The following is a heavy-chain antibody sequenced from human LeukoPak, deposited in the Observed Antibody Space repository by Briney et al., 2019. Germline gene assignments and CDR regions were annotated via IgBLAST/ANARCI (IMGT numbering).Heavy chain of an antibody. CDR1: GFTFSNYW. CDR3: AKGSAAARPYYFDY. D-gene: IGHD6-6*01. V-gene: IGHV3-23*01. J-gene: IGHJ4*02. CDR2: LSGGGGT. Sequence: GGSLRLSCAASGFTFSNYWIHWVRQAPGKELEWVSALSGGGGTYYADSVKGRFTISRDNSKNTLYLQMNSLRVEDTAVYYCAKGSAAARPYYFDYWGQGTLVTVSS.